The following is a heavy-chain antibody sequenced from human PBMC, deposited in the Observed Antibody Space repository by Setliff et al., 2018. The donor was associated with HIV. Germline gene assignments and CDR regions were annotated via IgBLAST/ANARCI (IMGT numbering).Heavy chain of an antibody. J-gene: IGHJ2*01. D-gene: IGHD2-2*02. CDR2: ISSTGNTI. CDR3: ARDDTGGKGYWYFDL. Sequence: PGGSLRLSCAASGFAFSSYGMHWVRQAPGKGLEWISYISSTGNTIYYADSVRGRFTISRDSAKNSLYLEMNSLRAEDTALYYCARDDTGGKGYWYFDLWGRGTLVTVSS. CDR1: GFAFSSYG. V-gene: IGHV3-48*03.